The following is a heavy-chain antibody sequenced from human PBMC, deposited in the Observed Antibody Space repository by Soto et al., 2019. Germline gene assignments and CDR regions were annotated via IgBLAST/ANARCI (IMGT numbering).Heavy chain of an antibody. D-gene: IGHD1-26*01. V-gene: IGHV4-34*01. J-gene: IGHJ4*02. CDR1: GGSFSGYY. CDR3: ARVEVGDSGLVDY. CDR2: INHSGST. Sequence: QVQLQQWGAGLLKPSETLSLTCAVYGGSFSGYYWSWIRQPPGKGLEWIGEINHSGSTNYNPSLTNRVTISVNTSKNQFSRKLRSVTAADTAVYYCARVEVGDSGLVDYWGQGTLVTVSS.